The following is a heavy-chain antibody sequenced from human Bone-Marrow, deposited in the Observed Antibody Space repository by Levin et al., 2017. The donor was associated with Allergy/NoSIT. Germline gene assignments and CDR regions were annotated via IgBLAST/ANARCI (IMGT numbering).Heavy chain of an antibody. D-gene: IGHD6-13*01. V-gene: IGHV3-64*02. CDR2: LSSDGKTT. Sequence: GGSLRLSCVADGFTLSNHAMHWVRQAPGKGLEYVSALSSDGKTTYYADSVKGRFTISRDTSKNTLCLQMASLRLEDMAVYYCARGAAPEALFIWFDPWGQGTPVIGSS. J-gene: IGHJ5*02. CDR1: GFTLSNHA. CDR3: ARGAAPEALFIWFDP.